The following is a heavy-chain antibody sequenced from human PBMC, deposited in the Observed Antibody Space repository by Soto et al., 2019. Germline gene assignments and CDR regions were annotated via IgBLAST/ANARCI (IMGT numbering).Heavy chain of an antibody. CDR1: GYSFTSYW. J-gene: IGHJ6*02. D-gene: IGHD6-13*01. CDR2: IYPGDSDT. CDR3: ARHHGSPGSYFGMDV. Sequence: LKISCKGSGYSFTSYWINWVRQMPGKGLEWMGIIYPGDSDTRYSPSFQGQVTISADKSINTAYLQWRSLKASDTAVYYCARHHGSPGSYFGMDVWGQGTTVTVSS. V-gene: IGHV5-51*01.